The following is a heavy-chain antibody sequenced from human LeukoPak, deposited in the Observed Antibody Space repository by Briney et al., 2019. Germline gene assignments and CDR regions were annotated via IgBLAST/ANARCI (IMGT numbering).Heavy chain of an antibody. J-gene: IGHJ4*02. CDR1: VYTLTELS. CDR3: ATAGVEMATIWHY. CDR2: FDPEDGET. V-gene: IGHV1-24*01. D-gene: IGHD5-24*01. Sequence: ASVKVSCKVSVYTLTELSMHWVRQALGKGLEWMGGFDPEDGETIYAQKFQGRVTMTEDTSTDTAYMELSSLRSEDTAVYYCATAGVEMATIWHYWGQGTLVTVSS.